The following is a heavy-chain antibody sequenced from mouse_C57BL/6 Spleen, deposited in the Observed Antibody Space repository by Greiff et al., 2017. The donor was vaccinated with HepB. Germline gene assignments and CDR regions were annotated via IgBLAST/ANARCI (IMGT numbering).Heavy chain of an antibody. J-gene: IGHJ4*01. V-gene: IGHV1-82*01. CDR1: GYAFSSSW. Sequence: QVQLQQSGPELVKPGASVKISCKASGYAFSSSWMNWVKQRPGKGLEWIGRIYPGDGDTNYNGKFKGKATLTADKSSSTAYMQLSSLTSEDSAVYFCARRNYYGTSGAMDYWGQGTSVTVSS. CDR3: ARRNYYGTSGAMDY. D-gene: IGHD1-1*01. CDR2: IYPGDGDT.